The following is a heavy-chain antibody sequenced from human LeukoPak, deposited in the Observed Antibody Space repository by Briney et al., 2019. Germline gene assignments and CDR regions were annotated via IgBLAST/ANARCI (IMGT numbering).Heavy chain of an antibody. Sequence: PSETLSLTCAGSGYSISSGYYWGWIRQPPGKGLEWIGSIYHRGSTYYNPSLKSRVTISVDTSKNQISLKLSSVTAADTAVYYCAGWFGGLLSLFTYWGHGTLVTVSS. V-gene: IGHV4-38-2*01. CDR1: GYSISSGYY. J-gene: IGHJ4*01. D-gene: IGHD3-10*01. CDR2: IYHRGST. CDR3: AGWFGGLLSLFTY.